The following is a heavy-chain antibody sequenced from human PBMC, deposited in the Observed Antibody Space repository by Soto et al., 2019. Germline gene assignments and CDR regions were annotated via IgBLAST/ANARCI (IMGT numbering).Heavy chain of an antibody. V-gene: IGHV4-30-4*01. D-gene: IGHD6-6*01. Sequence: QVQLQESGPGLVKPSQTLSLTCTVSGGSISSGDYYWSWIRQPPGKGLEWIGYIYDRGSTYYNPSLKSRFTISVDTSKNQFSPKLSSVTAADTAVYYCARERPDGARLDPWGQGTLVTVSS. J-gene: IGHJ5*02. CDR1: GGSISSGDYY. CDR2: IYDRGST. CDR3: ARERPDGARLDP.